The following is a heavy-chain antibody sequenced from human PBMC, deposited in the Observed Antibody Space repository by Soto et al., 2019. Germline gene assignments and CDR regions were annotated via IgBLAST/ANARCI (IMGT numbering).Heavy chain of an antibody. CDR1: GGSFSGYY. V-gene: IGHV4-34*01. CDR3: VRDGTKTLRDWFDP. D-gene: IGHD1-1*01. CDR2: INHSGST. Sequence: SETLSLTCAVYGGSFSGYYWSWIRQPPGKGLEWIGEINHSGSTDYNPSLKSRVMMSVDTSKKQFSLKLRSVTAADTAVYYCVRDGTKTLRDWFDPWGQGISVTVSS. J-gene: IGHJ5*02.